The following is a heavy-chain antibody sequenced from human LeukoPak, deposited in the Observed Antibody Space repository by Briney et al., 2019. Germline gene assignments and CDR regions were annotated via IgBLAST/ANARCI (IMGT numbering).Heavy chain of an antibody. CDR3: AKGVVITTPFAFDY. D-gene: IGHD3-22*01. Sequence: GGSLRLSCAAPGFTVSSNYMSWVRQAPGKGLEWVSVIYSGGSTYYADSVKGRFTISRDNSKNTLYLQMNSLRAEDTAVYYCAKGVVITTPFAFDYWGQGTLVTASS. CDR2: IYSGGST. CDR1: GFTVSSNY. J-gene: IGHJ4*02. V-gene: IGHV3-66*01.